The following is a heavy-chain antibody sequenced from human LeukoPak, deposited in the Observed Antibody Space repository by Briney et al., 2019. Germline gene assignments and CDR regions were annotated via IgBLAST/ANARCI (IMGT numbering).Heavy chain of an antibody. Sequence: GGSLRLSCAASGFTFSSYEMNWVRQAPGKGLEWVSYISSGGSTIYYADSVKGRFTISRDNAKNSLYLQMNSLRAEDTAVYYCAPNPADYGGQAADYWGQGTLVTVSS. V-gene: IGHV3-48*03. CDR2: ISSGGSTI. CDR3: APNPADYGGQAADY. D-gene: IGHD4-23*01. J-gene: IGHJ4*02. CDR1: GFTFSSYE.